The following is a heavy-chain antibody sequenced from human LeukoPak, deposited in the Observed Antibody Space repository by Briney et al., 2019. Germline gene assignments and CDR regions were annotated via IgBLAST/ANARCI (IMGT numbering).Heavy chain of an antibody. J-gene: IGHJ4*02. D-gene: IGHD6-13*01. CDR2: ISAYNGNT. V-gene: IGHV1-18*01. CDR1: GYTFTSYG. CDR3: ARAIRPPRAAAALVGGKTYYFDY. Sequence: HGASVKVSCKASGYTFTSYGISWVRQAPGQGLEWMGWISAYNGNTNYAQKLQGRVTMTTDTSTSTAYMELRSLRSDDTAVYYCARAIRPPRAAAALVGGKTYYFDYWGQGTLVTVSS.